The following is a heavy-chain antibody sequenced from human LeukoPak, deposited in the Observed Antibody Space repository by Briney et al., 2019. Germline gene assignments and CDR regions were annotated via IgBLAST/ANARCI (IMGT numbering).Heavy chain of an antibody. Sequence: ASVKVSCKASGYTFTSYGISWVRQAPGQGLEWMGWISAYNGNTNYAQRLQGRVTMTTDTSTSTAYMELRSLRSDDTAVYYCARKRGYCSSTSCHDAFDIWGQGTMVTVSS. CDR2: ISAYNGNT. V-gene: IGHV1-18*01. D-gene: IGHD2-2*01. J-gene: IGHJ3*02. CDR1: GYTFTSYG. CDR3: ARKRGYCSSTSCHDAFDI.